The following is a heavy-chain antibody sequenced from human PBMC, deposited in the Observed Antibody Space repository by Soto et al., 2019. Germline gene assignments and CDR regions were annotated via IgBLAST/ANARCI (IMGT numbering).Heavy chain of an antibody. J-gene: IGHJ4*02. CDR2: IWYDGSNK. Sequence: QVQLVESGGGVVQPGRSLRLSCAASGFTFSSYGMHWVRQAPGKGLEWVALIWYDGSNKYYAESVKGRFTISRDNSKNTLYLQVNSLRAEDTAVYYCARDRDHGSGSYISYWGQGTLVTVSS. CDR3: ARDRDHGSGSYISY. CDR1: GFTFSSYG. D-gene: IGHD3-10*01. V-gene: IGHV3-33*01.